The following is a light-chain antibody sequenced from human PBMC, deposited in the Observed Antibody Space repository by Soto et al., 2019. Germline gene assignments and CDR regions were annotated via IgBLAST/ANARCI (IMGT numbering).Light chain of an antibody. V-gene: IGKV1-5*03. J-gene: IGKJ1*01. CDR1: QRISSW. CDR2: KAS. Sequence: DIQMTQSPSTLSASVGDRVTITCRASQRISSWLAWYQQKPGKAPKLLIYKASSLESGVPSSFSGSRSGTEFTLTISSLQPDDFATYYCQQYSSYPRTFGQGTKVEIK. CDR3: QQYSSYPRT.